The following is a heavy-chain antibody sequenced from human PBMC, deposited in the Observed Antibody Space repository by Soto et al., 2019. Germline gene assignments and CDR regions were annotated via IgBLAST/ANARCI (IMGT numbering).Heavy chain of an antibody. CDR2: ISSSSSYI. J-gene: IGHJ4*02. CDR3: ARGLLYCSSTSCPFDY. D-gene: IGHD2-2*01. V-gene: IGHV3-21*01. CDR1: GFTFSSYS. Sequence: GGSLRLSCAASGFTFSSYSMNWVRQAPGKGLEWVSSISSSSSYIYYADSVKGRFTISRDNAKNSLYLQMNSLRAEDTAVYYCARGLLYCSSTSCPFDYWGQRTLVTVSS.